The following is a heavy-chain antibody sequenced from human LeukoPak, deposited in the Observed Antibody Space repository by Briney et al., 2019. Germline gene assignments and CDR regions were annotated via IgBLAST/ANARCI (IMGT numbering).Heavy chain of an antibody. CDR2: INSNNGGT. CDR3: AGPWDQIGFDP. V-gene: IGHV1-2*02. Sequence: ASVKVSCKASGYTFTGYYMHWIRQAPGQGLEWMGCINSNNGGTNYAQKFQGRVTMTRDTSISTAYMELSRLTPDDTAVYYCAGPWDQIGFDPWGQGTLVTVSS. CDR1: GYTFTGYY. J-gene: IGHJ5*02. D-gene: IGHD1-26*01.